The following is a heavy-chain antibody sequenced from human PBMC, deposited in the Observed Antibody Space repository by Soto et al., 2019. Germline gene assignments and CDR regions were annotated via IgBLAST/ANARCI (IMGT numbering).Heavy chain of an antibody. CDR3: ARDWGNYYGSGSQGFDY. V-gene: IGHV3-30-3*01. CDR2: ISYDGSNK. CDR1: GFTFSSYA. D-gene: IGHD3-10*01. J-gene: IGHJ4*02. Sequence: QVQLVESGGGVVQPGRSLRLSCAASGFTFSSYAMHWVRQAPGKGLEWVAVISYDGSNKYYADSVKGRFTISRDNSKNTLYLHMNILRAEDTAVYYCARDWGNYYGSGSQGFDYWGQGTLVTVSS.